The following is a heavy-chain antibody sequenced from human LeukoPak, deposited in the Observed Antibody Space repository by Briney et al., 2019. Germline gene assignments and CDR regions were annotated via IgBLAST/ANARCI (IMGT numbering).Heavy chain of an antibody. CDR2: INHSGST. D-gene: IGHD3-10*01. Sequence: PSETLSLTCAVYGGSFSGYYWSWIRQPPGKGLEWIGEINHSGSTNYNPSLKSRVTISVDTSKNQLSLKLSSVTAADTAVYYCASTTYVTYGSGSYYNPNYYYMDVWGKGTTVTVSS. V-gene: IGHV4-34*01. CDR3: ASTTYVTYGSGSYYNPNYYYMDV. J-gene: IGHJ6*03. CDR1: GGSFSGYY.